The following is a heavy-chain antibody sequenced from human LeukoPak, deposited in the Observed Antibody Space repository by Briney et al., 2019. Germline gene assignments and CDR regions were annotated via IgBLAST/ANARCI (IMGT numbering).Heavy chain of an antibody. Sequence: SETLFLTCTVSGGSISSYYWSWIRQPPGNGLEWIGYIYYSGSTNYNPSLQSRVTISVDTSKNQFSLKLRSVTAADTAVYYCARVAVGYCTTTSCLSWFDPWGQGTLVTVSS. CDR3: ARVAVGYCTTTSCLSWFDP. D-gene: IGHD2-2*01. CDR1: GGSISSYY. V-gene: IGHV4-59*01. CDR2: IYYSGST. J-gene: IGHJ5*02.